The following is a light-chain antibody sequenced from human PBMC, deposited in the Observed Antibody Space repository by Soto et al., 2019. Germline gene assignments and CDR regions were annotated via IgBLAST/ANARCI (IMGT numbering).Light chain of an antibody. CDR2: GNW. J-gene: IGLJ3*02. Sequence: QAVVTQPPSVSGAPGQTVTISCTGSRSNIEADYDVHWYQQVPGAAPKLLIYGNWTRPSGVPDRFSGSKSVASASLAITGLQAEDEADYYCQSYDVTLDALVFGGGTKLTVL. V-gene: IGLV1-40*03. CDR1: RSNIEADYD. CDR3: QSYDVTLDALV.